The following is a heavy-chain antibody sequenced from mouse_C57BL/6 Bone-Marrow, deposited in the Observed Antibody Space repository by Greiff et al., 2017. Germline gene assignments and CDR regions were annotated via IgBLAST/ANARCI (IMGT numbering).Heavy chain of an antibody. CDR1: GYTFTRYD. Sequence: QVQLQQSGPELVKPGASVKLSCKASGYTFTRYDINWVQQRPGQGLEWIGWIYPSDGSTKYTEQFKGKATLTVDTSSSTAYMELHSLTSEDSAVYCGARHYYGSSFDYWGQGTTLTVAS. CDR3: ARHYYGSSFDY. V-gene: IGHV1-85*01. J-gene: IGHJ2*01. D-gene: IGHD1-1*01. CDR2: IYPSDGST.